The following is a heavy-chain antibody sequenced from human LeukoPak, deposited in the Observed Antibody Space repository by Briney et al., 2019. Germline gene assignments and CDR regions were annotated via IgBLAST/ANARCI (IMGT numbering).Heavy chain of an antibody. Sequence: PGGSLRLSCAASGFTFDDYAMHWVRQAPGKGLQWVSLITGDGGSTYYADSVKGRFTISRDNSKNTLYLQMNSLRAEDTAVYYCARDRQWLALDYWGQGTLVTVSS. CDR3: ARDRQWLALDY. D-gene: IGHD6-19*01. CDR1: GFTFDDYA. J-gene: IGHJ4*02. V-gene: IGHV3-43*02. CDR2: ITGDGGST.